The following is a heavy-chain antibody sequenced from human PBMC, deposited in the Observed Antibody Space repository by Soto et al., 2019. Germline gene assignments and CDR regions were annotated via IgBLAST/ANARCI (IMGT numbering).Heavy chain of an antibody. CDR2: IIPIFGTA. CDR3: ARQPMPDYGDYDNWFDP. D-gene: IGHD4-17*01. V-gene: IGHV1-69*13. J-gene: IGHJ5*02. CDR1: GCTFSSYA. Sequence: ASVKVSCKACGCTFSSYAISWVRQAPGQGLEWMGGIIPIFGTANYAQKFQGRVTITADESTSTAYMELSSLRSEDTAVYYCARQPMPDYGDYDNWFDPWGQGTLVTVSS.